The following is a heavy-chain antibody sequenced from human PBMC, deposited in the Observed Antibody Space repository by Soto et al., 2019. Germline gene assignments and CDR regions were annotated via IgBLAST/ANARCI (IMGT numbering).Heavy chain of an antibody. J-gene: IGHJ5*02. Sequence: ETLSLTCTVSGGSISSYYWSWIRQPPGKGLEWIGYIYYSGSTNYNPSLKSRVTISVDTSKNQFSLKLSSVTAADTAVYYCARAGVPYYDSSGIPFDPWGQGTLVTVSS. D-gene: IGHD3-22*01. CDR3: ARAGVPYYDSSGIPFDP. CDR2: IYYSGST. V-gene: IGHV4-59*01. CDR1: GGSISSYY.